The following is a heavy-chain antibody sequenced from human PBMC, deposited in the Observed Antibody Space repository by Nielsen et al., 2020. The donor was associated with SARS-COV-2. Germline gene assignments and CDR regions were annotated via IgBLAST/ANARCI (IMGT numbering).Heavy chain of an antibody. D-gene: IGHD3-3*01. CDR2: IYYSGST. CDR3: ARGASLLRFLEWNYYSMDV. V-gene: IGHV4-39*01. J-gene: IGHJ6*02. Sequence: SETLSLTCTVSGGSISSSSYYWGWIRQPPGKGLEWIGSIYYSGSTYYNPSLKSRVTISVDTSKNQFSLKLSSVTAADTAVYYCARGASLLRFLEWNYYSMDVWGQGTTVTVSS. CDR1: GGSISSSSYY.